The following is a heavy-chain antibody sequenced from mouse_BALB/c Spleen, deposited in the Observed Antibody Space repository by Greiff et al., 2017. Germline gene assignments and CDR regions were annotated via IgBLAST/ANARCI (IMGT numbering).Heavy chain of an antibody. CDR2: ISSGGSYT. J-gene: IGHJ1*01. CDR1: GFTFSSYG. V-gene: IGHV5-6*02. D-gene: IGHD2-4*01. Sequence: DVMLVESGGDLVKPGGSLKLSCAASGFTFSSYGMSWVRQTPDKRLEWVATISSGGSYTYYPDSVKGRFTISRDNAKNTLYLQMSSLKSEDTAMYYCARPSMITTGYFDVWGAGTTVTVSS. CDR3: ARPSMITTGYFDV.